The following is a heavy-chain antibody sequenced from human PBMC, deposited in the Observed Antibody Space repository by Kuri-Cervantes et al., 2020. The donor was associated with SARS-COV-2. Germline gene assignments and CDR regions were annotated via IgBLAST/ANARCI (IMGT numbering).Heavy chain of an antibody. CDR2: IYTSGST. CDR1: GGSISSGSYY. J-gene: IGHJ3*02. D-gene: IGHD4-17*01. CDR3: ARPRYGDYDGAFGI. V-gene: IGHV4-61*02. Sequence: SETLSLTCTVSGGSISSGSYYRSWIRQPAGKGLEWIGRIYTSGSTNYNPSLKSRVTISVDTSKNQFSLKLSSVTAADTAVYYCARPRYGDYDGAFGIWGQGTMVTVSS.